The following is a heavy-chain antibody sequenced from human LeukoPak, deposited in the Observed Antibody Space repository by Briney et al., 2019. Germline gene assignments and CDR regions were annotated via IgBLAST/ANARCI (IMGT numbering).Heavy chain of an antibody. CDR1: GFTFSYYA. J-gene: IGHJ4*02. D-gene: IGHD5-12*01. Sequence: PGGSLRLSCSASGFTFSYYAMHWVRQAPGKGLEYVSGITSSGGSTYYTDYVKGRFTISRDNSNNTLYLQMSSLRAEDTAVYYCVKGDYSGYTFPAFDYWGQGTLVSVSS. V-gene: IGHV3-64D*06. CDR3: VKGDYSGYTFPAFDY. CDR2: ITSSGGST.